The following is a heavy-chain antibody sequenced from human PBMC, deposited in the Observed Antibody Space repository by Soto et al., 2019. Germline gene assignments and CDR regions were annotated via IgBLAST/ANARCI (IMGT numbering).Heavy chain of an antibody. Sequence: QVQLQESGPGRVKPSETLSLTCTVHGGSVSGGSYYWNWIRQPPGKGLEWIGYIYSSGSTNYNPSMKGRVAMSIDTSKNQFSLKLSSVTASDTAVYFCTRDVDFGEEDGWGQGTTVTVSS. CDR2: IYSSGST. D-gene: IGHD4-17*01. CDR3: TRDVDFGEEDG. J-gene: IGHJ6*02. CDR1: GGSVSGGSYY. V-gene: IGHV4-61*01.